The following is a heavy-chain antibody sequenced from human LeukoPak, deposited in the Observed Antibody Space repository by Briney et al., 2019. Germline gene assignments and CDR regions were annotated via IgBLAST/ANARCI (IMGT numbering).Heavy chain of an antibody. Sequence: GGSLRLSCAASGFMFSNYWMSWVRQAPGKGLEWVANIKQDGSIKYYLDSVNGRFTASRDNAKNSVYLQLNSLKFEDTSVFYCARIGYSSSSFDYWGQGTLVIVSS. J-gene: IGHJ4*02. CDR2: IKQDGSIK. CDR3: ARIGYSSSSFDY. V-gene: IGHV3-7*01. D-gene: IGHD6-6*01. CDR1: GFMFSNYW.